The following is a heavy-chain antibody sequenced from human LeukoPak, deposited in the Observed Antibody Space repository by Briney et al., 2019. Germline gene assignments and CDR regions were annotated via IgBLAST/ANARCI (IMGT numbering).Heavy chain of an antibody. CDR3: GRGYSTYMDV. J-gene: IGHJ6*03. V-gene: IGHV3-48*03. D-gene: IGHD2-21*01. Sequence: GGSLRLSCAASGFTFSSYEMNWVRQAPGKGLEWVSYISSSGSTIYYADSVKGRFTISRDNAKNSLYLQMNSLRAEDTAVYYCGRGYSTYMDVWGKGTTVTVSS. CDR2: ISSSGSTI. CDR1: GFTFSSYE.